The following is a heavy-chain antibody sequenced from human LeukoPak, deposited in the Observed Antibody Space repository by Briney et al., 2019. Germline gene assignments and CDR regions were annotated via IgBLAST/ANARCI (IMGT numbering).Heavy chain of an antibody. Sequence: ASVKVSCKASGGTFSSYAISWVRQAPGQGLEWMGGIIPIFGTATYAQKFQGRVTITTDESTSTAYMELSSLRSEDTAVYYCARARGYSGYDWVGYFDYWGQGTLVTVSS. V-gene: IGHV1-69*05. CDR1: GGTFSSYA. J-gene: IGHJ4*02. CDR2: IIPIFGTA. D-gene: IGHD5-12*01. CDR3: ARARGYSGYDWVGYFDY.